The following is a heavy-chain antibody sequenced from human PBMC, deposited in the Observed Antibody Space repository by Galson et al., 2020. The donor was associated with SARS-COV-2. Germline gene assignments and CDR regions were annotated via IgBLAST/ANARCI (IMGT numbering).Heavy chain of an antibody. Sequence: SQASETLSLTCAVYGGSFSGYYWSWIRQPPGKGLEWIGEINHSGSTNYNPSLKSRVTISVDTSKNQFSLKLSSVTAADTAVYYCARSDWFFDYWGQGTLVTVSS. J-gene: IGHJ4*02. CDR1: GGSFSGYY. CDR2: INHSGST. V-gene: IGHV4-34*01. D-gene: IGHD3-9*01. CDR3: ARSDWFFDY.